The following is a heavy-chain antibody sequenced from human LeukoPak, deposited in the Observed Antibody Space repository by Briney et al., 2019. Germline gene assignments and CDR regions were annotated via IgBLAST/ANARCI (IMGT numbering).Heavy chain of an antibody. D-gene: IGHD6-19*01. CDR3: AKGGAVAGHDAFDI. V-gene: IGHV3-30*02. Sequence: PGGSLRLSCAASGFTFDDYAMHWVRQAPGKGLEWVSFIRYDGSDKYYADSVRGRFTISRDNSKNTLYLQMNSLRAEDTAVYYCAKGGAVAGHDAFDIWGQGTMVTVSS. J-gene: IGHJ3*02. CDR1: GFTFDDYA. CDR2: IRYDGSDK.